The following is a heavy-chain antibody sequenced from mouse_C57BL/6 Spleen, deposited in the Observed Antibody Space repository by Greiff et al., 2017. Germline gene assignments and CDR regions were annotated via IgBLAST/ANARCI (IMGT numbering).Heavy chain of an antibody. CDR1: GYAFSSSW. D-gene: IGHD1-1*01. J-gene: IGHJ1*03. Sequence: VQLQESGPELVKPGASVKISCKASGYAFSSSWMNWVKQRPGKGLEWIGRIYPGDGDTNYNGKFKGKATLTADKSSSTAYMQLSSLTSEDSAVYFFARSGGSSLYWYFDVWGTGTTVTVSS. CDR2: IYPGDGDT. CDR3: ARSGGSSLYWYFDV. V-gene: IGHV1-82*01.